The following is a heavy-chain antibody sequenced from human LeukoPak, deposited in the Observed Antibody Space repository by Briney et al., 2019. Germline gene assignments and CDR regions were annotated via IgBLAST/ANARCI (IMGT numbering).Heavy chain of an antibody. D-gene: IGHD4-23*01. CDR1: SGSIRTSY. J-gene: IGHJ4*02. CDR2: IYYSGST. V-gene: IGHV4-59*01. CDR3: AREEHGGLYDF. Sequence: SETLSLTCTVSSGSIRTSYCSWIRQPPGKGLEWIGYIYYSGSTNYNPSLKSRVTISVDTSRNQFSLKLSSVTAADTAVYYCAREEHGGLYDFWGQGTLVTASS.